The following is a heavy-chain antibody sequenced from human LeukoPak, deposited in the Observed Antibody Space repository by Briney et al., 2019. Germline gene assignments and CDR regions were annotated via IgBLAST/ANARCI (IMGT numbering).Heavy chain of an antibody. Sequence: SETLSLTCTVSGGSISSLYWNWIRQPPGKGLVWFVYIYYSGSTYYNPSLKSRVTITVNTSKNQFSLRLSSVTAADTAVYYCTGDGGLISDYAFHIWGQGTMVTVSS. J-gene: IGHJ3*02. CDR1: GGSISSLY. V-gene: IGHV4-59*01. D-gene: IGHD3-16*01. CDR3: TGDGGLISDYAFHI. CDR2: IYYSGST.